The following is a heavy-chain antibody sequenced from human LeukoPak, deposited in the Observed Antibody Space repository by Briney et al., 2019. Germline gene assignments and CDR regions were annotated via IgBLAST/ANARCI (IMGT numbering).Heavy chain of an antibody. Sequence: SETLSLTCAVSGGSISSSNWWSWVRQPPGKGLEWIGEIYHSGSTSYNPSLKSRVTISVDTSKNQFSLKLSSVTAADTAVYYCARVGIVGATEYFQHWGQGTLVTVSS. D-gene: IGHD1-26*01. CDR2: IYHSGST. CDR3: ARVGIVGATEYFQH. V-gene: IGHV4-4*02. CDR1: GGSISSSNW. J-gene: IGHJ1*01.